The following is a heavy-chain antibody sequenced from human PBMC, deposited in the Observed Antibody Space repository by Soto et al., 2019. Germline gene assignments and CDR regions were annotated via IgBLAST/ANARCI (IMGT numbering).Heavy chain of an antibody. CDR1: GFTFSSYS. CDR3: SRDKVPAAMSWSVP. Sequence: PGGSLRLSCAASGFTFSSYSMNWVRQAPGRGLEWVSSISSSSSYIYYADSVKGRFTISRDNAKNSLYLQMNSLRAEDTAVYYCSRDKVPAAMSWSVPWGQGTLVTVSS. V-gene: IGHV3-21*01. CDR2: ISSSSSYI. D-gene: IGHD2-2*01. J-gene: IGHJ5*02.